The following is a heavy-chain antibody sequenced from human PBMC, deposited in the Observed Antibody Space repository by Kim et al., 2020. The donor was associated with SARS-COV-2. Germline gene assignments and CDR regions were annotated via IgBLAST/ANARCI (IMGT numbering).Heavy chain of an antibody. Sequence: GGSLRLSCAASGFTFSSYAMSWVRQAPGKGLEWVSAISGSGGSTYYADSVKGRFTISRDNSKNTLYLQMNSLRAEDTAVYYCAKSAHMVRGVRFPWYFDLWGRGTLVTVSS. CDR2: ISGSGGST. J-gene: IGHJ2*01. CDR1: GFTFSSYA. D-gene: IGHD3-10*01. V-gene: IGHV3-23*01. CDR3: AKSAHMVRGVRFPWYFDL.